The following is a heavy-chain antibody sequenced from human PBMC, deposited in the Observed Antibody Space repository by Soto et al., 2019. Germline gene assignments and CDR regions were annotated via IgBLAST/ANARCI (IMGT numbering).Heavy chain of an antibody. Sequence: GGSLRLSCAASGFTFDDYAMHWVRQAPGKGLEWVSGISWNSGTKGYADSVKGRFTISRDNAKNSLYMQMNNLRAEDTALYYCARGPGLRIYYFDYWGQGTLVTVLL. CDR2: ISWNSGTK. V-gene: IGHV3-9*01. CDR1: GFTFDDYA. CDR3: ARGPGLRIYYFDY. J-gene: IGHJ4*02. D-gene: IGHD3-3*02.